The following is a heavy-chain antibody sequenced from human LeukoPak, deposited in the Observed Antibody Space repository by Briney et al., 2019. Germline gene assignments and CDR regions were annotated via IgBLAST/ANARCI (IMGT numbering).Heavy chain of an antibody. J-gene: IGHJ4*02. CDR1: GFTFSSYG. CDR2: IWYDGSNK. D-gene: IGHD6-19*01. Sequence: GGSLRLSCAESGFTFSSYGMHWVRQAPGKGLEWVAVIWYDGSNKYYADSVKGRFTISRDNSKNTLYLQMNSLRAEDTAVYYCARDTAVEKFDYWGQGTLVTVSS. V-gene: IGHV3-33*01. CDR3: ARDTAVEKFDY.